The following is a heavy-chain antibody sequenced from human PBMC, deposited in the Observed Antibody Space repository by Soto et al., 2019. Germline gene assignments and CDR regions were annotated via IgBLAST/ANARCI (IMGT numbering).Heavy chain of an antibody. J-gene: IGHJ4*02. V-gene: IGHV1-46*01. Sequence: GASVKVSCKASGYTFTSYYMHWVRQAPGQGLEWMGLINPFVVSTSYAQKFQGRVTMTRDTSTSTVYLELSSLRFEDTAVYYCARQPPDTYYYGYWGQGTLVTVSS. CDR1: GYTFTSYY. D-gene: IGHD3-10*01. CDR2: INPFVVST. CDR3: ARQPPDTYYYGY.